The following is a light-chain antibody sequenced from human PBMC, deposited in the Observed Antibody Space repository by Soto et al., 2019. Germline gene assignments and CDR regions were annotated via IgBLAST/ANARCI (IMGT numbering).Light chain of an antibody. V-gene: IGKV3-15*01. CDR2: GAS. CDR3: QQYNKWPLT. Sequence: EIVMTQYPATLSVSPGERATLSCRASQSVSSNLAWYQQEPGQAPRLLIYGASTRATGMPARFSGSGSGTEFTLIISSLQSEDFAVYYCQQYNKWPLTFGGGTKADI. CDR1: QSVSSN. J-gene: IGKJ4*01.